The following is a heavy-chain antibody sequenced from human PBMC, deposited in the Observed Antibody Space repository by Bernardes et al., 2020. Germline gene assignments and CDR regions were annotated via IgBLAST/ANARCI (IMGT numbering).Heavy chain of an antibody. D-gene: IGHD2-15*01. CDR3: AREELGDCSGGSCYHNWFDP. J-gene: IGHJ5*02. V-gene: IGHV4-4*07. CDR2: IYTSGST. Sequence: SETLSLTRTVSGGSISSYYWSWIRQPAGKGLEWIGRIYTSGSTNYNPSLKSRVTMSVDTSKNQFSLKLSSVTAADTAVYYCAREELGDCSGGSCYHNWFDPCGQGSVVTV. CDR1: GGSISSYY.